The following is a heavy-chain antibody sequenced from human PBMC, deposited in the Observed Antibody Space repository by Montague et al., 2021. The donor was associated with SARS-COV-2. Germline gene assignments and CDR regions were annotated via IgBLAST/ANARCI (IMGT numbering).Heavy chain of an antibody. V-gene: IGHV4-59*01. Sequence: SETLSLTCTVSGVSISSYYWVWIRQHPGKGLEWIGYIYYTGSTNYNPSLKSRVTISVDTSKNQFSLKLSSVTAADTAVYYCARGVASSEGNWFDPWGQGTLVPVSS. D-gene: IGHD6-13*01. CDR1: GVSISSYY. J-gene: IGHJ5*02. CDR2: IYYTGST. CDR3: ARGVASSEGNWFDP.